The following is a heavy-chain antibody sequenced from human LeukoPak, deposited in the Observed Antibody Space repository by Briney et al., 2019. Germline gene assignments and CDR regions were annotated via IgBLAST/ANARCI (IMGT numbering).Heavy chain of an antibody. V-gene: IGHV4-39*07. D-gene: IGHD5-18*01. CDR2: IYYSGST. CDR1: GGSISSSSYY. CDR3: ARVGASTWIQLWRAFDI. J-gene: IGHJ3*02. Sequence: SETLSLTCTVSGGSISSSSYYWGWIRQPPGKGLEWIGSIYYSGSTYYNPSLKSRVTISVDTSKNQFSLKLSSVTAADTAVYYCARVGASTWIQLWRAFDIWGQGTMVTVSS.